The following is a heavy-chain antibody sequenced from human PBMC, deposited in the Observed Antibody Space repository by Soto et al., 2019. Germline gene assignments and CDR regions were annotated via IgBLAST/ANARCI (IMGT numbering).Heavy chain of an antibody. CDR2: IYYSGST. J-gene: IGHJ3*02. CDR1: GGSISSGGYY. Sequence: SETLSLTCTVSGGSISSGGYYWSWIRQHPGKGLEWIGYIYYSGSTYYNPSLKSRVTISVDTSKNQFSLKLSSVTAADTAVYYCARDRSGSYYDAFDIWGQGTMVTVSS. CDR3: ARDRSGSYYDAFDI. D-gene: IGHD1-26*01. V-gene: IGHV4-31*03.